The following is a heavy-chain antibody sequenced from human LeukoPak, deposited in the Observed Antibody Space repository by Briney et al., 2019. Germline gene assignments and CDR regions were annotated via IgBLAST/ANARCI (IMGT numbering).Heavy chain of an antibody. V-gene: IGHV1-24*01. CDR2: FDPEDGET. Sequence: GASVNVSCKVSGYTLTELSMHWVRQAPGKGLEWMGGFDPEDGETIYAQKFQGRVTMTEDTSTDTAYMELSSLRSEETAVYYCATDGLLPFHFDYWGQGTLVTVSS. CDR1: GYTLTELS. J-gene: IGHJ4*02. D-gene: IGHD1-26*01. CDR3: ATDGLLPFHFDY.